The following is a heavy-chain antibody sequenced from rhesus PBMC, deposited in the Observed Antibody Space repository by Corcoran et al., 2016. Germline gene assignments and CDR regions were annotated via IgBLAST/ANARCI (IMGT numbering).Heavy chain of an antibody. CDR1: GASISSYW. V-gene: IGHV4-80*01. CDR3: AKGGQSWSGEDY. D-gene: IGHD6-13*01. CDR2: INGNMGTP. J-gene: IGHJ4*01. Sequence: QVQLQESGPGLVKPSETLSLTCAVSGASISSYWWNWIRQSPGKGLEWIGEINGNMGTPNSNPSLKSRVTISKDASKNQFSLKMSSVTAADAAVYYCAKGGQSWSGEDYWGQGVLVTVSS.